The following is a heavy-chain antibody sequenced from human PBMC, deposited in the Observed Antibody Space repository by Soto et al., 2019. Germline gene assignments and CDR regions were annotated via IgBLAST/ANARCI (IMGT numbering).Heavy chain of an antibody. CDR1: GFTXSIYA. CDR3: XXXXXXGXAXXXXDY. J-gene: IGHJ4*02. V-gene: IGHV3-23*01. CDR2: ISGSGGST. Sequence: EVQLLESGGGLVQPGGSLRLSCAAAGFTXSIYAMSWVRQAPGKGLXWVSAISGSGGSTYYADSVKGRFTISRDNSKNTLYLQMNSLRADDTAXXXXXXXXXXGXAXXXXDYWGQGTLV.